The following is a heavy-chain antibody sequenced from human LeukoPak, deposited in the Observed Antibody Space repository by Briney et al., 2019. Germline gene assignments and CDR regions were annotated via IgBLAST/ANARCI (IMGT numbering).Heavy chain of an antibody. J-gene: IGHJ4*02. CDR2: FDPKDGET. D-gene: IGHD3-9*01. CDR1: GYTLTELS. Sequence: ASVKVSCKVSGYTLTELSMHWVRQAPGKGLEWMGGFDPKDGETIYAQKFQGRVTITEDTSTDTAYMELSSLRSEDTAVYYCATNPRRYDILTSSYFDYWGQGTLVTVSS. CDR3: ATNPRRYDILTSSYFDY. V-gene: IGHV1-24*01.